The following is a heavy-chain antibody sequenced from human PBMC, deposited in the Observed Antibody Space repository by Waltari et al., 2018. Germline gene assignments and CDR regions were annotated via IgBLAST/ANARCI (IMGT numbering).Heavy chain of an antibody. Sequence: QVQLQESGPGLVKPSETLSLTCTVSGGSISSYYWRWIRQPPGKGLEWIGYIYYSGSTNYNPSLKSRVTISVDTSKNQFSLKLSSVTAADTAVYYCARVQTHLRGYSYGYVNWFDPWGQGTLVTVSS. CDR3: ARVQTHLRGYSYGYVNWFDP. V-gene: IGHV4-59*01. CDR2: IYYSGST. J-gene: IGHJ5*02. D-gene: IGHD5-18*01. CDR1: GGSISSYY.